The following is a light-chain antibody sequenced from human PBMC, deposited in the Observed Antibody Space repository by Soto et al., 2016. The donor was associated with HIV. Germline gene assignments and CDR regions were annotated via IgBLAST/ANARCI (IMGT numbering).Light chain of an antibody. CDR1: QNINNW. J-gene: IGKJ1*01. CDR3: QQANSFPWT. CDR2: KAS. V-gene: IGKV1-5*03. Sequence: DIQMTQSPSTLSASVGDRVTITCRASQNINNWLAWYQQKPGKAPKLLIYKASALEGGVPSRFSGSGSGTEFTLTIISLQPEDFATYYCQQANSFPWTFGQGTKVEIK.